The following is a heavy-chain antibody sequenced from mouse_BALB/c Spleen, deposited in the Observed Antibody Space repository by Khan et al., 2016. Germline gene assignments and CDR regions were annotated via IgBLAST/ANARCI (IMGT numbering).Heavy chain of an antibody. J-gene: IGHJ4*01. D-gene: IGHD3-3*01. V-gene: IGHV5-9-4*01. CDR2: ISSGGSYT. CDR3: AREGDAMDY. CDR1: GFTFSSYA. Sequence: EVELVESGGGLVKPGGSLKLSCAASGFTFSSYAMSWVRQSPEKRLEWVAEISSGGSYTYYPDTVTGRFTISRDNAKNTLYLEMSSLRSEDTAMYYCAREGDAMDYWGQGISVTVSS.